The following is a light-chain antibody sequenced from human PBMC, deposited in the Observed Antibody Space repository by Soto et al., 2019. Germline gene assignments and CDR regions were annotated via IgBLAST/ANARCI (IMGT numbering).Light chain of an antibody. CDR1: QSISSW. Sequence: DIQMTQSPSTLSASVRKKKTKNCPASQSISSWLAWYQQKPGKAPKLLIYDASSLESGVPSRFSGSGSGTEFTLTISSLQPDDFATYYCQQYNSYSPTFGQGTKVDIK. CDR3: QQYNSYSPT. J-gene: IGKJ1*01. V-gene: IGKV1-5*01. CDR2: DAS.